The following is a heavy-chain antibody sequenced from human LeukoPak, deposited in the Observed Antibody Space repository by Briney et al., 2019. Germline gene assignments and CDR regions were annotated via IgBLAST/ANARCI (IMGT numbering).Heavy chain of an antibody. CDR2: VTYSGTT. J-gene: IGHJ5*02. Sequence: SETLSLACTVSGDSISRGDYFWTWIRQPPGKGLEWIGYVTYSGTTFYNPSLGRRLSMSIDASENQFSLNLSSVTATDTAVYFCARVLRDFHVDRTDGHLKDVRTGLGPWGQGTLVTVSS. CDR1: GDSISRGDYF. CDR3: ARVLRDFHVDRTDGHLKDVRTGLGP. D-gene: IGHD1-1*01. V-gene: IGHV4-30-4*01.